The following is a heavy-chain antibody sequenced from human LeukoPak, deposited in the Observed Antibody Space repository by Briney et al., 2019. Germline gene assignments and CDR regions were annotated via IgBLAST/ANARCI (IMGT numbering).Heavy chain of an antibody. CDR3: ARGARGSGTASDY. CDR2: INSDGSST. Sequence: GGSLRLSCAASGFTFSSYWMHWVRQAPGKGLVWVTGINSDGSSTNYADSVKGRFTISRDNAKNTLHLQMNSLRAEDTAVYYCARGARGSGTASDYWGQGTLVTVSS. CDR1: GFTFSSYW. J-gene: IGHJ4*02. D-gene: IGHD3-10*01. V-gene: IGHV3-74*01.